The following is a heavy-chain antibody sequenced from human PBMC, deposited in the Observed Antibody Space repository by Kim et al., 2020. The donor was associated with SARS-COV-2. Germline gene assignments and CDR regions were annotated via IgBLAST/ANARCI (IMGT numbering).Heavy chain of an antibody. CDR2: NYYSGST. CDR3: ASHPESTFTIFGVVVRLPFHY. D-gene: IGHD3-3*01. CDR1: GGSISSSSYY. Sequence: SETLSLTCTVSGGSISSSSYYWGWIRQPPGKGREWIGSNYYSGSTYYYPSLKRRVSISVYTSKNQFSLKLSSVTAADTAVYYCASHPESTFTIFGVVVRLPFHYWGQATLVTVSS. V-gene: IGHV4-39*01. J-gene: IGHJ4*02.